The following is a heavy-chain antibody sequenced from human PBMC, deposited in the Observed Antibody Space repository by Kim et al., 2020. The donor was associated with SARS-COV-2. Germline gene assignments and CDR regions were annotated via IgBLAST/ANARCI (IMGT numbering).Heavy chain of an antibody. Sequence: LKSRVTISVDTSKNQFSLKLSSVTAADTAVYYCARHRSIAARRTAWFDPWGQGTLVTVSS. V-gene: IGHV4-39*01. D-gene: IGHD6-6*01. CDR3: ARHRSIAARRTAWFDP. J-gene: IGHJ5*02.